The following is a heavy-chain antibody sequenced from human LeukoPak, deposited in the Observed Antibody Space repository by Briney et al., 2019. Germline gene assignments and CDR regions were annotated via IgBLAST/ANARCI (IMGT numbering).Heavy chain of an antibody. D-gene: IGHD3-9*01. Sequence: PGGSLRLSCAASGFTFSSHWMSWVRQAPGKGLEWVANIKQDGSEKYYVDSVKGRFTISRDNAKNSLYLQMNSLRAEDTAVYYCARDPTYYDILTGLLDYWGQGTLVTVSS. CDR3: ARDPTYYDILTGLLDY. CDR2: IKQDGSEK. V-gene: IGHV3-7*01. CDR1: GFTFSSHW. J-gene: IGHJ4*02.